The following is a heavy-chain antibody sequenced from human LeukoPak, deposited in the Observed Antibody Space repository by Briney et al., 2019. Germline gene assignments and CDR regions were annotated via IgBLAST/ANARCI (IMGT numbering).Heavy chain of an antibody. Sequence: SETLSLTCAVYGGSFSGYYWSWIRQPPGKGLEWIGEINHSGSTNYNPSLKSRVTISVDTSKNQFSLKLSFVTAADTAVYYCASGGTRIAVAGSLGYMDVWGKGTTVTVSS. CDR2: INHSGST. CDR1: GGSFSGYY. CDR3: ASGGTRIAVAGSLGYMDV. D-gene: IGHD6-19*01. V-gene: IGHV4-34*01. J-gene: IGHJ6*03.